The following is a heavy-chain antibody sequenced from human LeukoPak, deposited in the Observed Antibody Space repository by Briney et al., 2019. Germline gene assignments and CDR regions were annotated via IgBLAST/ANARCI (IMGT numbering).Heavy chain of an antibody. J-gene: IGHJ4*02. V-gene: IGHV4-59*01. CDR2: IYYSGST. CDR1: GGSNSSYY. CDR3: ARETPYGDSYFDY. Sequence: SETLSLTCTVSGGSNSSYYWSWIRQPPGKGLEWIGYIYYSGSTNYNPSLKSRVTISVDTSKNQFSLKLSSVTAADTAVYYCARETPYGDSYFDYWGQGTLVTVSS. D-gene: IGHD4-17*01.